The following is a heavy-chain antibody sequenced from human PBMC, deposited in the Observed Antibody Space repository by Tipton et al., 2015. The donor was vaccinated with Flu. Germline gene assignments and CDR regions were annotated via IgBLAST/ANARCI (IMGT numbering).Heavy chain of an antibody. J-gene: IGHJ6*02. V-gene: IGHV3-11*01. CDR1: GFTFSDYY. CDR3: ARDHPPSITVLGEITAYFVMDV. D-gene: IGHD3-3*01. Sequence: QVQLVQSGGGLVKPGGSLRLSCAASGFTFSDYYMSWIRQVPGKGLEWLSHISDSGSTIKYADSVKGRFTISRDNAKNSLYLQMNSLRAEDTAVYYCARDHPPSITVLGEITAYFVMDVWGQGTTVTVSS. CDR2: ISDSGSTI.